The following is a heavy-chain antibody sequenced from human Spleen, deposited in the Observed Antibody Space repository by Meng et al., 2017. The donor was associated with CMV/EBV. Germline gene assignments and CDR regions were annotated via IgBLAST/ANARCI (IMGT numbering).Heavy chain of an antibody. CDR2: INWNGGSA. V-gene: IGHV3-20*04. CDR1: GFTFDDYG. J-gene: IGHJ4*02. Sequence: GESLKISCAASGFTFDDYGMSWVRQAPGKGLEWVSGINWNGGSAGYADSVKGRFTISRDNAKNSLYLQMNSLRAEDTALYYCARDQERYCSGGSCYSGGFDYWGQGTLVTVSS. D-gene: IGHD2-15*01. CDR3: ARDQERYCSGGSCYSGGFDY.